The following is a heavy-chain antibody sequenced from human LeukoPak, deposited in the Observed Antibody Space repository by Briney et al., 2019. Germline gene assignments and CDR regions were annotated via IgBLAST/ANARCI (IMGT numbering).Heavy chain of an antibody. J-gene: IGHJ6*02. D-gene: IGHD3-22*01. CDR1: GGSISSGNHY. CDR3: ASSRDYHDTSGAGHGMDV. CDR2: NYYGGST. V-gene: IGHV4-31*03. Sequence: PSETLSLTCTVSGGSISSGNHYWSWIRQRPGKGLEWIGYNYYGGSTYYNPSLKSRVTISLDTSQNQFSLKLSSVTAADTAVYYCASSRDYHDTSGAGHGMDVWGQGTTVTVSS.